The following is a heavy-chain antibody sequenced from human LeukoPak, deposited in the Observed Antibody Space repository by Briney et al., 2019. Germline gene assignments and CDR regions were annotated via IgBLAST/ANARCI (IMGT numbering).Heavy chain of an antibody. V-gene: IGHV1-2*06. CDR3: ARRKGGAYDAFDI. J-gene: IGHJ3*02. Sequence: ASVKVSCKASGYTFTGYYMHWVRQAPGQGLEWMGRINPNSGGTNYAQKFQGRVTMTRDTSTSTAYMELSRLRSDDTAVYYCARRKGGAYDAFDIWGQGTMVTVSS. D-gene: IGHD1-26*01. CDR1: GYTFTGYY. CDR2: INPNSGGT.